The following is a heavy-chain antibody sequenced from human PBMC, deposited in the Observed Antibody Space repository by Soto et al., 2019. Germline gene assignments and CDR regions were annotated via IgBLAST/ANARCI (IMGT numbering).Heavy chain of an antibody. D-gene: IGHD3-22*01. Sequence: SVKVSCKASGGTFSSYAISWVRQAPGQGLEWMGGIIPIFGTANYAQKFQGRVTITADESTSTAYMELSSLRSEDTAVYYCARQTDYYDSSGTGYGMDVWGQGTTVTVSS. CDR3: ARQTDYYDSSGTGYGMDV. J-gene: IGHJ6*02. CDR2: IIPIFGTA. CDR1: GGTFSSYA. V-gene: IGHV1-69*13.